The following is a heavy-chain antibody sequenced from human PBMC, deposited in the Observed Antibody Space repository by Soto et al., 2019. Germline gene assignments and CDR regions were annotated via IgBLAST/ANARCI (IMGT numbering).Heavy chain of an antibody. CDR1: GDSITNSY. CDR3: ARGPLGGRGYYRGMDV. J-gene: IGHJ6*02. V-gene: IGHV4-59*01. D-gene: IGHD2-21*01. Sequence: XXILSLPCTVSGDSITNSYWRWILLPPGKGLEWIGFISYSGSTNYNPSLKSRVTISRDTSTEHFSLKLTTVDAADTAIYFCARGPLGGRGYYRGMDVWGQGTTVTVSS. CDR2: ISYSGST.